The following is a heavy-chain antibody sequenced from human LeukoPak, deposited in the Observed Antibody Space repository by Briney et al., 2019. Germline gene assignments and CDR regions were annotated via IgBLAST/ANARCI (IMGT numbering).Heavy chain of an antibody. J-gene: IGHJ5*02. CDR1: GFTFSSYG. V-gene: IGHV3-33*01. Sequence: GGSLRLSCAASGFTFSSYGMHWVRQAPGKGLEWVAVIWYDGSNKYYADSVKGRFTISRDNSKNTLYPQMNSLRAEDTAVYYCARDRIAAPGWFDPWGQGTLVTVSS. CDR2: IWYDGSNK. D-gene: IGHD6-6*01. CDR3: ARDRIAAPGWFDP.